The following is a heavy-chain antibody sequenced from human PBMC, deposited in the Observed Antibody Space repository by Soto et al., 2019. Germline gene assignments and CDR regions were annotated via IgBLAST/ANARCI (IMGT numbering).Heavy chain of an antibody. Sequence: ASVKVSCKASGYTFTGYYMHWVRQAPGQGXEWMGWINPNSGGTNYAQKFQGRVTMTRDTSISTAYMELSRLRSDDTAVYYCARVGRRYCANGVCHNFDYWGQGTLVTVSS. D-gene: IGHD2-8*01. J-gene: IGHJ4*02. CDR1: GYTFTGYY. CDR2: INPNSGGT. V-gene: IGHV1-2*02. CDR3: ARVGRRYCANGVCHNFDY.